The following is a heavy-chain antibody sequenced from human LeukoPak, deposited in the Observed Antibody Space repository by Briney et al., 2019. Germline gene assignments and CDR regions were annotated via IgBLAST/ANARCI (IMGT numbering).Heavy chain of an antibody. CDR3: ARDYLAAAGTYDY. J-gene: IGHJ4*02. V-gene: IGHV1-2*02. Sequence: ASVKVSCKASGYTFTGYYMHWVRQAPGQGLEWMGWINPNSGGTNYAQKFQGRVTMTRDTSISTAYMELSRLRSDDTAVYYCARDYLAAAGTYDYWGQGTLVTVSS. D-gene: IGHD6-13*01. CDR2: INPNSGGT. CDR1: GYTFTGYY.